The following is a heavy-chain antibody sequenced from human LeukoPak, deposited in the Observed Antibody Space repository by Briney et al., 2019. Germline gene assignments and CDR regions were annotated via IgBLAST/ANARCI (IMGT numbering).Heavy chain of an antibody. Sequence: GGSLRLSCAASGFTVSSNYMSWVRQAPGKGLEWVSVIYSGGSTYYADSVKGRFTISRDNSKNTLYLQMNSLRAEDTAVYYCARDRRSSYGSGSYSPYYYYGMDVWGQGTTVTVSS. V-gene: IGHV3-53*01. CDR3: ARDRRSSYGSGSYSPYYYYGMDV. CDR2: IYSGGST. D-gene: IGHD3-10*01. CDR1: GFTVSSNY. J-gene: IGHJ6*02.